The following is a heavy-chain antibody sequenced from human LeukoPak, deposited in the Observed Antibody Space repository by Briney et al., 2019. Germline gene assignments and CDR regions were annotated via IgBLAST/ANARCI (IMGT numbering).Heavy chain of an antibody. CDR2: IYYSGGT. CDR1: GGSISRYY. CDR3: ARRAAAVGTYYMDV. D-gene: IGHD6-13*01. J-gene: IGHJ6*03. Sequence: SETLSLTCTVSGGSISRYYWTWIRQPPGKGLEWIGYIYYSGGTNYNPSLKSRVTISVDTSKNQFSLKLNSVTAADTAVYYCARRAAAVGTYYMDVWGKGTTVTVSS. V-gene: IGHV4-59*01.